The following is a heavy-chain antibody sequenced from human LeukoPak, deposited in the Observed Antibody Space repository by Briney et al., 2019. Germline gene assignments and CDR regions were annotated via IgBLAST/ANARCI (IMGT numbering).Heavy chain of an antibody. CDR2: IDTSGNT. J-gene: IGHJ6*03. D-gene: IGHD3-10*01. CDR3: GRGFTSITMVRGYYYYYMDV. V-gene: IGHV4-4*07. CDR1: GGSISSYY. Sequence: PSETLSLTCTVSGGSISSYYWSWIRQPAGKGLEWIGRIDTSGNTTYKPSLKSRVTMSVDTSKNQFSLKLSSVTAADTAVYYCGRGFTSITMVRGYYYYYMDVWGKGNPGHRLL.